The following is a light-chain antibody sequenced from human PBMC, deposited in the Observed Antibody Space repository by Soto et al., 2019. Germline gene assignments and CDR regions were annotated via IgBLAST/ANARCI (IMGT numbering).Light chain of an antibody. CDR2: DAS. V-gene: IGKV3-11*01. Sequence: EFVLTQSPGTLSLSPGERATLPCRASQSVSSYLAWYQQKPGQAPRLLIYDASNRATGIPARFSGSGSGTDFTLTISSLEPEDFAVYYCQQRSNWPRTFGQGTKVYIK. CDR3: QQRSNWPRT. J-gene: IGKJ1*01. CDR1: QSVSSY.